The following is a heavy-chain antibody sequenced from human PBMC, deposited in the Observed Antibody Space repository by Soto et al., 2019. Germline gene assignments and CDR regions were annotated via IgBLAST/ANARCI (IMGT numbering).Heavy chain of an antibody. Sequence: DVQLLESGGGLVQPGGSLRLSCAASGFTFSDYAMTWVRQAPGKGLEWVSGIGGGGSDTYYVDSVKGRFTISRDNSKNTLYLQMNSLRAEDTALYYCAKDAVPFNGQWDWFDSWGQGTLVTVSS. J-gene: IGHJ5*01. CDR2: IGGGGSDT. CDR1: GFTFSDYA. CDR3: AKDAVPFNGQWDWFDS. D-gene: IGHD6-19*01. V-gene: IGHV3-23*01.